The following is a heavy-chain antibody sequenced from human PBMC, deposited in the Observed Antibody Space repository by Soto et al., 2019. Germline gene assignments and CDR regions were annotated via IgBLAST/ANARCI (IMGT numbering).Heavy chain of an antibody. Sequence: QVQLVESGGGVVQPGRSLRLSCAASGFDFSTYGMHWVRQAPGKGLEWVAVIWYDGSNKYYGDSVKGRFTISRDNSKNTLDLQMNSLSAEDTAVYYCARAVGPFDYWGQGTLVTVSS. J-gene: IGHJ4*02. D-gene: IGHD2-2*01. V-gene: IGHV3-33*01. CDR1: GFDFSTYG. CDR3: ARAVGPFDY. CDR2: IWYDGSNK.